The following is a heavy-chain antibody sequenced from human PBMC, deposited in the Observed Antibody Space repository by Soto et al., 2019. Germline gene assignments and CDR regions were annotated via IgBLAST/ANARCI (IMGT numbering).Heavy chain of an antibody. Sequence: GGSLRLSCTASGFTFGDYAMSWFRQAPGKGLEWVGFIRSKAYGGTTEYAASVKGRFTISRDDSKSIAYLQMNSLKTEDTAVYYCTRGVVVPAAPPYGIWFDPWGQGTLVTVSS. CDR2: IRSKAYGGTT. CDR3: TRGVVVPAAPPYGIWFDP. D-gene: IGHD2-2*01. J-gene: IGHJ5*02. V-gene: IGHV3-49*03. CDR1: GFTFGDYA.